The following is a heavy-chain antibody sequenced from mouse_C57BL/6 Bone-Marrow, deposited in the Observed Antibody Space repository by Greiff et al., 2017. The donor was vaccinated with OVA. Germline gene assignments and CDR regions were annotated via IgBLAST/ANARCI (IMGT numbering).Heavy chain of an antibody. Sequence: DVQLVESGGDLVKPGGSLKLSCAASGFTFSSYGMSWVRQTPDKRLEWVATISSGGSYTSYPDSVKGRFTISRDNAKNTLYLQMSSLKSEDTAMYYCARHPYGSDYWGQGTTLTVSS. J-gene: IGHJ2*01. V-gene: IGHV5-6*01. D-gene: IGHD1-1*01. CDR1: GFTFSSYG. CDR3: ARHPYGSDY. CDR2: ISSGGSYT.